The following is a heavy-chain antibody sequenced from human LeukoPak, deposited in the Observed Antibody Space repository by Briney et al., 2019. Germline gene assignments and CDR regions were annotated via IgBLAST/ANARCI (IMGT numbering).Heavy chain of an antibody. CDR2: IYYSGST. V-gene: IGHV4-59*01. Sequence: ASETLSLTCTVPGGSISSYYWSWIRQPPGKGLEWIGYIYYSGSTNYNPSLKSRVTISVDTSKNQFSLKLSSVTAADTAVYYCARTYYDFWSGYYVPWFDPWGQGTLVTVSS. CDR3: ARTYYDFWSGYYVPWFDP. J-gene: IGHJ5*02. D-gene: IGHD3-3*01. CDR1: GGSISSYY.